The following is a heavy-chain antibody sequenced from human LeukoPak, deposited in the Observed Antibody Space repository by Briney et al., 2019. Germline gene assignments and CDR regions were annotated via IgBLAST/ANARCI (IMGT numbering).Heavy chain of an antibody. J-gene: IGHJ4*02. CDR1: GFTFSSNG. D-gene: IGHD7-27*01. Sequence: GGPLRLSCAASGFTFSSNGMHWVRQAPGKGLEWVSAISGSGGSTYYADSVKGRFTVSRDNSKNTLYLQMNSLRAEDTAVYYCAKEVGVLGYFDYWGQGTLVTVSS. V-gene: IGHV3-23*01. CDR2: ISGSGGST. CDR3: AKEVGVLGYFDY.